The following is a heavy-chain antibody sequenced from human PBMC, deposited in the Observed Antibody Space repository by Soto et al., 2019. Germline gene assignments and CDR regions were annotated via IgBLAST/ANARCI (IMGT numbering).Heavy chain of an antibody. Sequence: DVQLVESGGGSAQPGGSLTLSCEASGFSFSSHWMHWVRQAPGRGLMWVSRINSDGSDTMYADSVKGRFTISRDNAKNTVSLQMNGLRAEDTGLYYCTSSGGLYAISAFDFWGQCAMFTVSS. CDR1: GFSFSSHW. V-gene: IGHV3-74*03. D-gene: IGHD2-8*01. CDR3: TSSGGLYAISAFDF. CDR2: INSDGSDT. J-gene: IGHJ3*01.